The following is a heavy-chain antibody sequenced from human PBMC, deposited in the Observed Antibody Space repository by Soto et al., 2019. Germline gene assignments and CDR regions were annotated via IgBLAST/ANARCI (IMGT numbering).Heavy chain of an antibody. D-gene: IGHD3-10*01. CDR1: GGSIDGRN. J-gene: IGHJ6*02. V-gene: IGHV4-59*08. CDR2: VYHDGGS. CDR3: VRQGIGNLHGLVDV. Sequence: QVQLQESGPGLVKPSETLSLTCTVPGGSIDGRNCAWIRQPPGKGLEWLGYVYHDGGSSYNPSVKSRLTLSMDTSKSQFSLQLRSVTAADTAVYYCVRQGIGNLHGLVDVWGRGTTVTVSS.